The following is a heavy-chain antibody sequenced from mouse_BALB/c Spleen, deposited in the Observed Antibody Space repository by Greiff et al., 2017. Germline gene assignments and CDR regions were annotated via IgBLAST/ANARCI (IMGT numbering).Heavy chain of an antibody. CDR2: ISSGSSTI. V-gene: IGHV5-17*02. D-gene: IGHD2-4*01. CDR3: ASGRITTGAMDY. Sequence: EVKLMESGGGLVQPGGSRKLSCAASGFTFSSFGMHWVRQAPEKGLEWVAYISSGSSTIYYADTVKGRFTISRDNPKNTLFLQMTSLRSEDTAMYYCASGRITTGAMDYWGQGTSVTVSS. CDR1: GFTFSSFG. J-gene: IGHJ4*01.